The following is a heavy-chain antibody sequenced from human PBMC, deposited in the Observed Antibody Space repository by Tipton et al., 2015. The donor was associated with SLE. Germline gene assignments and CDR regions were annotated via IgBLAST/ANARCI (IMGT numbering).Heavy chain of an antibody. CDR1: GGSISGHY. Sequence: TLSLTCTVSGGSISGHYWSWIRQPPGKALEWIGYIYYSGDTNCNPSLKSRVTFSVDTSKNQFSLNLNSVTAADTAVYYCARLGLIHYGSGSYPYYFDYWGQGTLVTVSS. CDR3: ARLGLIHYGSGSYPYYFDY. D-gene: IGHD3-10*01. J-gene: IGHJ4*02. V-gene: IGHV4-59*11. CDR2: IYYSGDT.